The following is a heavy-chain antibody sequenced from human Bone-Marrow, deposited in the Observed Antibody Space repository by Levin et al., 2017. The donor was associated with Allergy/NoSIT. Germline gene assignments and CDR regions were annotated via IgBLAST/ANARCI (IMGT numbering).Heavy chain of an antibody. V-gene: IGHV4-30-2*01. CDR3: ASGGRRLHYYESSGLALD. CDR2: IYHSGST. CDR1: GGSISSGGYS. D-gene: IGHD3-22*01. J-gene: IGHJ4*02. Sequence: SETLSLTCAVSGGSISSGGYSWSWIRQPPGKGLEWIGYIYHSGSTYYNPSLKSRVTISVDRSKNQFSLKLSSVTAADTAVYYCASGGRRLHYYESSGLALDWGQGTLVTVSS.